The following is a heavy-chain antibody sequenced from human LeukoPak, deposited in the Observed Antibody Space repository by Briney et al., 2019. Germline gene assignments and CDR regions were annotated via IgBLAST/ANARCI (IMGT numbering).Heavy chain of an antibody. D-gene: IGHD5-24*01. CDR1: GLTFSTYA. CDR3: ARAPRWLQLWFDY. J-gene: IGHJ5*01. V-gene: IGHV3-30*04. CDR2: ISYDASNK. Sequence: GGSLRLSCAASGLTFSTYAMNWVRQAPGKGLEWVALISYDASNKYYADSVKGRFTISRDNSKSTVYLQMNSLRAEDTAVYYCARAPRWLQLWFDYWGQGTLVTASS.